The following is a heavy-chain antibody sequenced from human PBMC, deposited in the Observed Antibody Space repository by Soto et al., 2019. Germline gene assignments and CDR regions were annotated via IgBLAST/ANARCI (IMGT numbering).Heavy chain of an antibody. J-gene: IGHJ4*02. CDR2: INPNTGGT. V-gene: IGHV1-2*02. CDR1: GYTFTGHH. D-gene: IGHD2-15*01. Sequence: QVQLVQSGAEVKKPGASVKVSCKASGYTFTGHHIHWVRQAPGQGLEWMGWINPNTGGTNFPKKLQGRVTMTGDTSISTAHMELSRLRSDDTAVYYCAISRYCSGGDCTTQSLYYFDYGGQGTLVTVSS. CDR3: AISRYCSGGDCTTQSLYYFDY.